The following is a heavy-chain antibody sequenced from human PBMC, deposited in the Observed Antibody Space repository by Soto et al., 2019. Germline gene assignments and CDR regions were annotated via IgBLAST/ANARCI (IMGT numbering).Heavy chain of an antibody. D-gene: IGHD5-12*01. V-gene: IGHV4-34*01. CDR3: AGFHVDIVATIRLNWFDP. CDR2: INHSGST. J-gene: IGHJ5*02. CDR1: GGSFSGYY. Sequence: SETLSLTCAVYGGSFSGYYWSWIRQPPGKGLEWIGEINHSGSTNYNPSLKSRVTISVDTSKNQFSLKLSSVTAADTAVYYCAGFHVDIVATIRLNWFDPWGQGTLVTVSS.